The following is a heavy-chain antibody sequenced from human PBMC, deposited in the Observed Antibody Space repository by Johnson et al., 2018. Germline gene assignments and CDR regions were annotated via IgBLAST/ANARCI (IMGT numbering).Heavy chain of an antibody. V-gene: IGHV3-48*01. CDR1: GFTFSSYS. CDR3: ARVPGRYYMDV. Sequence: VQLVESGGALVQPGGSLRLSCAASGFTFSSYSMNWVRQAPGKGLEWVSYITSTRTIDYAASVKGRFTISRDDAKNSLYLQMNSLRAEDTAMYYCARVPGRYYMDVWGKGTTVTVSS. D-gene: IGHD1-14*01. CDR2: ITSTRTI. J-gene: IGHJ6*03.